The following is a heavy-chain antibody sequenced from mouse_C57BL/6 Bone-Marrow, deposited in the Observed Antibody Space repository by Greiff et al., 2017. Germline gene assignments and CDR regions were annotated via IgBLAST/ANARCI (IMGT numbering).Heavy chain of an antibody. Sequence: EVKLMESGGGLVQPGGSLKLSCAASGFTFSDYGMAWVRQAPRKGLEWVAFISNLAYSIYYADTVTGRFTISRENAKNTLYLEMSSLRSEDTAMYYCARWTSWAWFAYWGQGTLVTVSA. CDR1: GFTFSDYG. D-gene: IGHD4-1*01. CDR3: ARWTSWAWFAY. CDR2: ISNLAYSI. J-gene: IGHJ3*01. V-gene: IGHV5-15*01.